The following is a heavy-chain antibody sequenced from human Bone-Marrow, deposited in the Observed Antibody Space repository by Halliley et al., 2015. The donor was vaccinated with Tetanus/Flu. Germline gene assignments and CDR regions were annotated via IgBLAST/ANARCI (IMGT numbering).Heavy chain of an antibody. Sequence: TLSLTCTVSGDSVDTNRYYWGWIRQPPGQGLEWIGGIYYSGNTLYNPSLQPRTSMSVDTARNRFSLRLKYVTAADTAVYYCARLRRRELVVAAPDYWGLGTLVSVSS. CDR3: ARLRRRELVVAAPDY. V-gene: IGHV4-39*01. CDR2: IYYSGNT. CDR1: GDSVDTNRYY. J-gene: IGHJ4*02. D-gene: IGHD2-15*01.